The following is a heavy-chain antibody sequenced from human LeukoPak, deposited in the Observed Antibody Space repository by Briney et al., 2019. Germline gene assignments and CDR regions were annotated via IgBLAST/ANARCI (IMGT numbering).Heavy chain of an antibody. CDR1: GYSLSSGYY. J-gene: IGHJ6*03. CDR3: ARGYCTNGVCYYMDV. V-gene: IGHV4-38-2*02. Sequence: SETLSLTCTVSGYSLSSGYYWGWIRPPPGKGREGIGSIYHSGSTYYNPSLKSRVTISVDTSKNQFSLKLSSVTAADTAVYYCARGYCTNGVCYYMDVWGKGTTVTVSS. CDR2: IYHSGST. D-gene: IGHD2-8*01.